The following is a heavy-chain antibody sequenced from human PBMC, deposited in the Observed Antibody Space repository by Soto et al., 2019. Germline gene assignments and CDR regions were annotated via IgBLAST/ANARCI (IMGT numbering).Heavy chain of an antibody. CDR1: GLPHSSFA. V-gene: IGHV3-23*01. CDR2: IYGNGGGI. CDR3: AKDAVYNDGLWLMDH. D-gene: IGHD2-21*01. Sequence: VGSLRLSCTASGLPHSSFAMMWVRQAPGKGLECVSGIYGNGGGIEYADSVKGRFTISRDNSKNTVYLQMTDLRADDTAVYYCAKDAVYNDGLWLMDHWGQGTQVTVSS. J-gene: IGHJ4*02.